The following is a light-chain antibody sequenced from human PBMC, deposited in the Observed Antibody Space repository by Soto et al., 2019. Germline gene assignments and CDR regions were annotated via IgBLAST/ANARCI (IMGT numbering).Light chain of an antibody. J-gene: IGKJ4*01. CDR2: GSS. Sequence: IVMTQSPATLSVSPGEGVTLSCRASENVGTNLAWYQQKPGQAPRLLIYGSSTRATGIPATFSGSGSGTEFTLPISSLQSEESAIYYCQQYNNWGLSFGGGTKV. V-gene: IGKV3D-15*01. CDR3: QQYNNWGLS. CDR1: ENVGTN.